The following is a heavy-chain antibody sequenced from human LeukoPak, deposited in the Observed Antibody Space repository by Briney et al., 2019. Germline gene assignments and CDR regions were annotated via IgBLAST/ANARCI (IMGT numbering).Heavy chain of an antibody. V-gene: IGHV1-2*02. CDR1: GYTFTGYY. CDR3: ARGRQWLVAEYFQH. Sequence: ASVKVSCKASGYTFTGYYMHWVRQAPGQGLEWMGWINPNSGGTNYAQKFQGRVTMTRDTSISTAYMELSRLRSDDTAVYYCARGRQWLVAEYFQHWGQGTLVTVSS. CDR2: INPNSGGT. J-gene: IGHJ1*01. D-gene: IGHD6-19*01.